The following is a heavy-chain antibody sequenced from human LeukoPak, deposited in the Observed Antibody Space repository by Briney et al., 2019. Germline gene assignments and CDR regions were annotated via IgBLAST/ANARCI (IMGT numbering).Heavy chain of an antibody. CDR1: GYRFTSYA. CDR2: INAGNGNT. D-gene: IGHD1-26*01. CDR3: AVTRSGSYDFDY. V-gene: IGHV1-3*03. J-gene: IGHJ4*02. Sequence: ASVKVSFKASGYRFTSYAMHWVRQAPGQRLELMGWINAGNGNTKYSQEFQGRVTITRDTSASTDYMYLSSLRSEDMAVYYCAVTRSGSYDFDYWGQGTLVTVSS.